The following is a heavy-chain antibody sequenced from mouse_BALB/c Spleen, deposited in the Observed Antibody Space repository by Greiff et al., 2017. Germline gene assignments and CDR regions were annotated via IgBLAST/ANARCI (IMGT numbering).Heavy chain of an antibody. Sequence: EVKLVESGGGLVKPGGSLKLSCAASGFTFSSYSMSWVRQTPEKRLEWVATISSGGSYTYYPDSVKGRFTISRDNAKNTLYLQMSSLRSEDTAMYYCARREEGPMITTVYYAMDDWGQGTSVTVSS. V-gene: IGHV5-9-3*01. J-gene: IGHJ4*01. CDR2: ISSGGSYT. CDR3: ARREEGPMITTVYYAMDD. CDR1: GFTFSSYS. D-gene: IGHD2-4*01.